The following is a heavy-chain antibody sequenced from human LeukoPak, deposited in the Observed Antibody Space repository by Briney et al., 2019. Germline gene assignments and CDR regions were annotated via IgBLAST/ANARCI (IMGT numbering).Heavy chain of an antibody. CDR3: ARDGVVVVAAPLYYFDY. Sequence: ASVKVSCKASGYTFTSYYMHWVRRAPGQGLEWMGIINPSGGSTSYAQKFQGRVTMTRDTSTSTVYMELSSLRSEDTAVYYCARDGVVVVAAPLYYFDYWGQGTLVTVSS. J-gene: IGHJ4*02. V-gene: IGHV1-46*01. CDR2: INPSGGST. D-gene: IGHD2-15*01. CDR1: GYTFTSYY.